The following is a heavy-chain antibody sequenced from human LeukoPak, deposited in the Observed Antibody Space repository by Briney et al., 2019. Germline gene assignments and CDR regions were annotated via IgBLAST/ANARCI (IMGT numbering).Heavy chain of an antibody. CDR3: AKDRDYGDYLRRAFDI. Sequence: GGSLRLSCAASGFTFGSYSMNWVRQAPGKGLEWVSYISSSGTIIYYADSVKGRFTISRDSSKNTLYLQMNSLRAEDTAVYYCAKDRDYGDYLRRAFDIWGQGTMVTVSS. D-gene: IGHD4-17*01. J-gene: IGHJ3*02. CDR1: GFTFGSYS. V-gene: IGHV3-48*01. CDR2: ISSSGTII.